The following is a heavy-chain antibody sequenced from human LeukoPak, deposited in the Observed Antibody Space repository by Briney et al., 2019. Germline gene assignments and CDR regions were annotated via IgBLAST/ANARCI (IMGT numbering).Heavy chain of an antibody. CDR3: ARDPVFRAYDSSGYYHYYYYTDV. CDR2: IYYSGST. V-gene: IGHV4-59*01. J-gene: IGHJ6*03. D-gene: IGHD3-22*01. Sequence: SETLSLTCTVSGGSISSYYWSWIRQPPGKGLEWIGYIYYSGSTNYNPSLKSRVTISVDTSKNQFSLKLSSVPAADTAVYYCARDPVFRAYDSSGYYHYYYYTDVWGKGTTVTVSS. CDR1: GGSISSYY.